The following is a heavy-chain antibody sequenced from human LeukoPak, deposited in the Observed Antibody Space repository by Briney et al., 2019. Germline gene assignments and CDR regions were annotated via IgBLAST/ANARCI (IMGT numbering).Heavy chain of an antibody. CDR1: GFTFSSYW. CDR2: IKQGGSEK. CDR3: AKDRQYCSGGSCYFFDY. V-gene: IGHV3-7*05. J-gene: IGHJ4*02. Sequence: PGGSLRLSCAASGFTFSSYWMSWVRQAPGKGLEWVANIKQGGSEKYYVDSVKGRFSISRDDAKSSVYLQMNSLRTEDTALYYCAKDRQYCSGGSCYFFDYWGQGTLVTVSS. D-gene: IGHD2-15*01.